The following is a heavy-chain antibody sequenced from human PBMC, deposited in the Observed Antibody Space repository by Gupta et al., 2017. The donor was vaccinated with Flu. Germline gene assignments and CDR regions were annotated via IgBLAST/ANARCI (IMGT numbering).Heavy chain of an antibody. CDR2: INHSGST. J-gene: IGHJ1*01. V-gene: IGHV4-34*01. Sequence: QVQLQQWGAGLLKPSETLSLTCAVYGGSFSGYYWSWIRQPPGKGLEWIGEINHSGSTNYNPSLKSRVTISVDTSKNQFSLKLSSVTAADTAVYYCARGIHLNYSRVRYFQHWCQGTLVTVSS. CDR1: GGSFSGYY. CDR3: ARGIHLNYSRVRYFQH. D-gene: IGHD6-13*01.